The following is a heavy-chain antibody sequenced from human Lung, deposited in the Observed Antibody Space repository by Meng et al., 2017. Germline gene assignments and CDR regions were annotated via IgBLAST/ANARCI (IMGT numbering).Heavy chain of an antibody. CDR2: INHSGRT. D-gene: IGHD5-24*01. Sequence: QVYLRQWVAGLLKTSEPLSLSCVVSGGSFSAYYWRWIRQPPGKGLEWIGEINHSGRTKYNPSLESRATISVDTSQNNLSQKECWVIAADSAVYYCARSPTPMAHDFDYWGQGTLVTVSS. CDR1: GGSFSAYY. CDR3: ARSPTPMAHDFDY. J-gene: IGHJ4*02. V-gene: IGHV4-34*01.